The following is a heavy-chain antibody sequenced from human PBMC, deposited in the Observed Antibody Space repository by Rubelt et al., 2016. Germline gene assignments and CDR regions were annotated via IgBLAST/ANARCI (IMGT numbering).Heavy chain of an antibody. CDR2: IYYTGST. D-gene: IGHD5-18*01. J-gene: IGHJ4*02. CDR3: AREGRLRGYSHVDY. V-gene: IGHV4-39*07. Sequence: QLQLQESGPGLVKPSETLSLTCSVSGVSLSSTSYYWGWIRQSPGKGLEWIGSIYYTGSTYYNPSLKSRVTISLATSKNRFSLKVSYVTAADTAVYYCAREGRLRGYSHVDYWGQGTLVSVSS. CDR1: GVSLSSTSYY.